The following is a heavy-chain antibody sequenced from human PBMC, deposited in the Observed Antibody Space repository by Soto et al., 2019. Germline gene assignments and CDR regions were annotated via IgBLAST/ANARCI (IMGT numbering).Heavy chain of an antibody. J-gene: IGHJ4*02. Sequence: WASVKVSCKASGYTFTGYYMHWVRQAPGQGLEWMGWINPNSGGTNYAQKFQGRVTMTRDTSISTAYMELSRLRSDDTAVYYCARDLNYYDILTGYYDNAFDFDYWGQGTLVTVSS. CDR1: GYTFTGYY. D-gene: IGHD3-9*01. CDR2: INPNSGGT. CDR3: ARDLNYYDILTGYYDNAFDFDY. V-gene: IGHV1-2*02.